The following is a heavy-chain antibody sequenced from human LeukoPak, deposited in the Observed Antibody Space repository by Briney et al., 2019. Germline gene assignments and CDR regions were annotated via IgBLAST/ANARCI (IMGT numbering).Heavy chain of an antibody. CDR1: GGSMSSYY. Sequence: SVTLSPTCTVSGGSMSSYYWSWIRQSPGKGLEWIGNIYYSGSTNYNPSLKSRVTISVDTSKNQFSLKLSSVTAADTAMYYCARRGSGRVDYWGQGTLVTVSS. CDR3: ARRGSGRVDY. J-gene: IGHJ4*02. D-gene: IGHD3-10*01. V-gene: IGHV4-59*01. CDR2: IYYSGST.